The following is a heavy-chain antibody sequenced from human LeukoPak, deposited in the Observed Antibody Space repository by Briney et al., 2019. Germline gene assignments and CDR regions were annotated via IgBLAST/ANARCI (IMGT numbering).Heavy chain of an antibody. CDR3: ASYYLEWLFGWAFDI. Sequence: GGSLRLSCAASGFTVSTKYMSWVRQAPGKGLEWVSLIYSDGSTYYAESVKGRITISRDNSKNTLYLQMNRLRAEDTAVYYCASYYLEWLFGWAFDIWGQGTMVTVFS. D-gene: IGHD3-3*01. V-gene: IGHV3-66*02. J-gene: IGHJ3*02. CDR2: IYSDGST. CDR1: GFTVSTKY.